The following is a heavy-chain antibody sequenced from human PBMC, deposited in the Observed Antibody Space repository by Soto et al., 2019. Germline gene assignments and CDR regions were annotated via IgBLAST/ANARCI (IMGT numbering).Heavy chain of an antibody. Sequence: GGSLRLSCAASGFTFSSYSMNLVRQAPGKGLEWVSSISSSSSYIYYADSVKGRFTISRDNAKNSLYLQMNSLRAEDTAVYYCARGVAARPNLMDVWGQGTTVTGSS. CDR3: ARGVAARPNLMDV. J-gene: IGHJ6*02. V-gene: IGHV3-21*01. CDR1: GFTFSSYS. CDR2: ISSSSSYI. D-gene: IGHD6-6*01.